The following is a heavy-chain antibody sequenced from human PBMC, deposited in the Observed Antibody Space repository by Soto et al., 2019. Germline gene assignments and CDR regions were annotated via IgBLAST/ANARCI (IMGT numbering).Heavy chain of an antibody. D-gene: IGHD3-10*02. J-gene: IGHJ6*02. CDR2: IYYSGST. Sequence: QLQLQESGPGLVKPSETLSLTCTVSGGSISSSSYYWGWIRQPPGKGLEWIGSIYYSGSTYYNPSLKSRVTISVDTSKNQFSLKLSSVTAADTAVYYCARHVRTYPVSYYYYGMDVWGQGTTVTVSS. CDR1: GGSISSSSYY. V-gene: IGHV4-39*01. CDR3: ARHVRTYPVSYYYYGMDV.